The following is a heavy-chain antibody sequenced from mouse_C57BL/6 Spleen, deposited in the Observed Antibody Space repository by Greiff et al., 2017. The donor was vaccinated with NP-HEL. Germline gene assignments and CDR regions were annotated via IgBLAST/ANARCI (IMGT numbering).Heavy chain of an antibody. V-gene: IGHV1-54*01. CDR3: ARSAFAY. D-gene: IGHD6-1*01. CDR2: INHGSGGT. CDR1: GYAFNNYL. Sequence: VQLQQSGAELVRPGTSVKVSCTASGYAFNNYLIEWVKQRPGQGLEWIGVINHGSGGTNDNEKFKGKATLTADKSSSTAYMQLSSLTSEDSAVYFCARSAFAYWGQGTLVTVSA. J-gene: IGHJ3*01.